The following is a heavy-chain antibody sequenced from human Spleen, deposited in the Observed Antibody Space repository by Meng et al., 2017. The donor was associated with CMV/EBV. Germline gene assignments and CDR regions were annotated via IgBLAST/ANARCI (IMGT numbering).Heavy chain of an antibody. CDR1: GFTFSSYD. CDR3: TRGAVTAFDY. D-gene: IGHD2-21*02. Sequence: GESLKISCAASGFTFSSYDMQWVRQEIGKGLEWVATIGIAADTYYPGAVMGRFIVSRDNARNSVYLQMNSLRAGETAVYYCTRGAVTAFDYWGQGALVTVSS. CDR2: IGIAADT. J-gene: IGHJ4*02. V-gene: IGHV3-13*01.